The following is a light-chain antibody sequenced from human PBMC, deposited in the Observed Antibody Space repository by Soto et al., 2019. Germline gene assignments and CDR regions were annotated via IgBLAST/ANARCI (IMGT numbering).Light chain of an antibody. Sequence: EIVMTQSPATLSVSPGERATLSCRASQSVSSKLAWYQQKPGQAPRLLIYAASTRATGIPARFSGSGSGTEFTLIITSLQSEDFAVYYFQQYSNWPPYTFGQGTKLEIK. CDR1: QSVSSK. CDR3: QQYSNWPPYT. V-gene: IGKV3-15*01. CDR2: AAS. J-gene: IGKJ2*01.